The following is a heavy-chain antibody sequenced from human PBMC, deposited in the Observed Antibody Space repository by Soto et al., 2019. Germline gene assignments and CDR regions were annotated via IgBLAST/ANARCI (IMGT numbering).Heavy chain of an antibody. D-gene: IGHD4-17*01. J-gene: IGHJ4*02. CDR3: AAHAGKTYGPLDY. Sequence: QVQLQESGPGLLKPSGTLSLTCLVSGASITSDNWWTWVRQSPEKGLEWIAEIYHNGRTNYNPSLKSQVSVAVDLSKKQFSQKLTSVTAAETAVYFCAAHAGKTYGPLDYWGPGKLVTVSS. V-gene: IGHV4-4*02. CDR1: GASITSDNW. CDR2: IYHNGRT.